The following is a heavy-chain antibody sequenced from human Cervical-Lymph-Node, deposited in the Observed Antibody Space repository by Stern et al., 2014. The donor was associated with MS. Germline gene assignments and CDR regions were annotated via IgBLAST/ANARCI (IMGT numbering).Heavy chain of an antibody. D-gene: IGHD5-18*01. Sequence: VQLVQSGAEVNKPGESLKISCKGSGYSFTNYWIAWVRQMHGKGLQSMGMIYPDASGIRYSPSFQGQVTISADKSINTAYVQWSSLEASDTAIYYCARVDTLKPFDYWGQGTLVTVSS. V-gene: IGHV5-51*01. CDR2: IYPDASGI. CDR1: GYSFTNYW. J-gene: IGHJ4*02. CDR3: ARVDTLKPFDY.